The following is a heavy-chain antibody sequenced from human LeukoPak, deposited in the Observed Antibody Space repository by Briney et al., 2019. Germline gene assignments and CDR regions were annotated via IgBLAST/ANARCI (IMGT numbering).Heavy chain of an antibody. CDR3: ARVCSGGSCRDY. D-gene: IGHD2-15*01. V-gene: IGHV3-7*01. CDR1: GFTFSNYW. CDR2: IMQDGSEK. Sequence: PGGSLRLSCAASGFTFSNYWMSWVRQAPGKGLEWVANIMQDGSEKYYVDSVKGRFTISRDNAKNSLYLQMNSLRAEDTAVYYCARVCSGGSCRDYWGQGTLVTVSS. J-gene: IGHJ4*02.